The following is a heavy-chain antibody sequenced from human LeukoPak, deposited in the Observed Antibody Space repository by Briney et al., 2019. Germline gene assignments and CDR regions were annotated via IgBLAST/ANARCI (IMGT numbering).Heavy chain of an antibody. CDR2: ISHIGYSM. CDR1: GFTFSDYY. J-gene: IGHJ4*02. CDR3: ARSEGLRYFDL. V-gene: IGHV3-11*01. D-gene: IGHD3-9*01. Sequence: GGSLRLSCTASGFTFSDYYMSWVRQAPGKGLEWLAYISHIGYSMYYADSVKDRSTISRDNDQRSVDLQLNSLTADDTAVYFCARSEGLRYFDLWGQGSLVTVSS.